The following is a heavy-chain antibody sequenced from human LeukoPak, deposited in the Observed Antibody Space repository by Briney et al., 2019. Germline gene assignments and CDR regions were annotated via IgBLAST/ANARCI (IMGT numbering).Heavy chain of an antibody. V-gene: IGHV4-30-2*01. D-gene: IGHD1-1*01. CDR2: IYHSGST. CDR3: ARDGKGMDV. J-gene: IGHJ6*02. Sequence: PSETLSLTCAVSGGSISSGGYSWSWIRQPPGKGLEWIGYIYHSGSTYYNPSLKSRVTISVDRSKNQFSLKLSSVTAAGTAVYYCARDGKGMDVWGQGTTVTVSS. CDR1: GGSISSGGYS.